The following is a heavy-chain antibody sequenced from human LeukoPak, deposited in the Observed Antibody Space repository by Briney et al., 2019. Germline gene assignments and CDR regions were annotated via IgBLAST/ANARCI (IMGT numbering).Heavy chain of an antibody. D-gene: IGHD1-26*01. CDR3: ARGGTSGSLIY. J-gene: IGHJ4*02. Sequence: GGSQRLSCAASGFTFSSYWMHWVRQAPGQGLVWVSRINSEGSSTTYADSVKGRFTISRDNAKNTLYLQMNSLRAEDTAVYYCARGGTSGSLIYWGQGTLVTVSS. CDR1: GFTFSSYW. CDR2: INSEGSST. V-gene: IGHV3-74*01.